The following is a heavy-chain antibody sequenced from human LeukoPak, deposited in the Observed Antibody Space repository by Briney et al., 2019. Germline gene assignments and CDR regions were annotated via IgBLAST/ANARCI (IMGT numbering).Heavy chain of an antibody. CDR3: ARGIRYYDFWSGQGYYYYYMDV. J-gene: IGHJ6*03. CDR2: IYYSGST. D-gene: IGHD3-3*01. V-gene: IGHV4-59*01. CDR1: GGSISSYY. Sequence: KPSETLSLTCTVSGGSISSYYWSWIRQPPGKGLEWIGYIYYSGSTNYNPSLKIRVTISVDTSKNRFSLKLSSVTAADTAVYYCARGIRYYDFWSGQGYYYYYMDVWGKGTTVTVSS.